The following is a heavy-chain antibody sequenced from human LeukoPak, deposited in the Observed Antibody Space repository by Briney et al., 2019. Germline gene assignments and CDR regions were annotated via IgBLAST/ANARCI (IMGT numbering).Heavy chain of an antibody. D-gene: IGHD3-22*01. Sequence: PGGSLRLSCAASGFTFSSYGMHWVRQAPGKGLEWVAFIRYDGSNKYYADSVKGRLTISRDNSKNTLYPQMNSLRAEDTAVYYCAKDFSVYYYDSRVFDYWGQGTLVTVSS. CDR3: AKDFSVYYYDSRVFDY. J-gene: IGHJ4*02. V-gene: IGHV3-30*02. CDR2: IRYDGSNK. CDR1: GFTFSSYG.